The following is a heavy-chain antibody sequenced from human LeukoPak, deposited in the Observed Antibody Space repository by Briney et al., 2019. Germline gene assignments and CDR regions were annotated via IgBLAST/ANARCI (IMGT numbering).Heavy chain of an antibody. D-gene: IGHD3-16*01. CDR3: ARDQPPVLSGEYYYGMDV. V-gene: IGHV1-69*05. CDR2: IIPIFGTA. J-gene: IGHJ6*02. CDR1: GGTFSSYA. Sequence: SVKVSCKASGGTFSSYAISWVRQAPGQGLEWMGGIIPIFGTANYAQKFQGRVTVTRDTSINTAYMDLSRLISDDTAVYYCARDQPPVLSGEYYYGMDVWGQGTTVTVSS.